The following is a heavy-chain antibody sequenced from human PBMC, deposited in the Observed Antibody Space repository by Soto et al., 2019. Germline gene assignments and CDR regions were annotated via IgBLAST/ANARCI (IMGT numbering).Heavy chain of an antibody. CDR3: ARDGQWLPRDGLRASYYFDY. CDR1: GFNFSSYV. V-gene: IGHV3-33*01. CDR2: IWYDGGNK. D-gene: IGHD6-19*01. Sequence: QVQLVESGGGVVQPGRSLRLSCAASGFNFSSYVMHWVRQAPGNGLEWVAVIWYDGGNKYYADSVQGRFTISRDNSKNTLYLQMNSLRAEDTAVYYCARDGQWLPRDGLRASYYFDYWGQGTLVTVSS. J-gene: IGHJ4*02.